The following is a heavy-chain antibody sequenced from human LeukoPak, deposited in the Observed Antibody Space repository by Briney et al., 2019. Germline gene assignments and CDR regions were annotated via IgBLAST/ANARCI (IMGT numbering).Heavy chain of an antibody. Sequence: PGGSLRLSCAASGFTFSSYAMSWVRQAPGKGLEWVSAISGRGGSTYYADSVKGRFTISRDNSKNTLYLQMNSLRAEDTAVYYCAKSGDKVRGVIITGWFDPWGQGTLVTVSS. V-gene: IGHV3-23*01. CDR1: GFTFSSYA. J-gene: IGHJ5*02. CDR3: AKSGDKVRGVIITGWFDP. D-gene: IGHD3-10*01. CDR2: ISGRGGST.